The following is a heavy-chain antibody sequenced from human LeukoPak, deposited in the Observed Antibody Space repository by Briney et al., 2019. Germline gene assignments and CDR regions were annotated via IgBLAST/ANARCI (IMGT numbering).Heavy chain of an antibody. J-gene: IGHJ3*02. CDR3: AREKQTYSSANDAFDI. Sequence: PSETLSLTCTVSGGSISSYYWSWIRQPAGKGLEWIGRIYTSGSTNYNPSLKSRVTMSVDTSKNQFSLKLSSVTAADTAAYYCAREKQTYSSANDAFDIWGQGTMVTVSS. CDR2: IYTSGST. CDR1: GGSISSYY. V-gene: IGHV4-4*07. D-gene: IGHD6-25*01.